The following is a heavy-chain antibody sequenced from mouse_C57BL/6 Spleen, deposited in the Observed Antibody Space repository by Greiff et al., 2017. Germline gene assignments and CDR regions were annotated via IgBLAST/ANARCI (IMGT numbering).Heavy chain of an antibody. Sequence: EVKLVESGEGLVKPGGSLKLSCAASGFTFSSYAMSWVRQTPEKRLEWVAYISSGGDYIYYADTVKGRFTISRDNARNTLYLQMSSLKSEDTAMYYCTRAYGNYEGAWFAYWGQGTLVTVSA. J-gene: IGHJ3*01. D-gene: IGHD2-1*01. V-gene: IGHV5-9-1*02. CDR2: ISSGGDYI. CDR3: TRAYGNYEGAWFAY. CDR1: GFTFSSYA.